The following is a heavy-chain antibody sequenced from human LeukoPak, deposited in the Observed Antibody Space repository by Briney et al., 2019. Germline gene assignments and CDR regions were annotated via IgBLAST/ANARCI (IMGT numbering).Heavy chain of an antibody. J-gene: IGHJ3*02. CDR3: ARGYYDSSGYSRRSGPSDAFDI. CDR1: GYTFTSYY. Sequence: ASVKVSCKASGYTFTSYYMHWVRQAPGQGLEWMGIINPSGGSTSYAQKFQGRVTMTRVTSTRTVYMELSSLRSEDTAVYYCARGYYDSSGYSRRSGPSDAFDIWGQGTMVTVSS. D-gene: IGHD3-22*01. V-gene: IGHV1-46*01. CDR2: INPSGGST.